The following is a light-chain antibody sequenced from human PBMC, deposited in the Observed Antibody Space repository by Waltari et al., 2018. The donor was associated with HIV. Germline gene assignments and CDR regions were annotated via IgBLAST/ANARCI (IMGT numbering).Light chain of an antibody. Sequence: IQMTQSPSTLSASVGDSVTITCRASQSISWLAWYQQKPGKAPKLLIYRASSLESGVPSRFSGFESETEFTLTISSLQPDDFATYYCQQYYTYSTCGPGTKVEI. CDR1: QSISW. J-gene: IGKJ3*01. V-gene: IGKV1-5*03. CDR2: RAS. CDR3: QQYYTYST.